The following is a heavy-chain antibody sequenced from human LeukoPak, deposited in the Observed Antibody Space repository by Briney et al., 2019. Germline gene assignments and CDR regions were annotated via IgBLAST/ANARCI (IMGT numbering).Heavy chain of an antibody. CDR2: ISNDGNNK. CDR1: GFPFSSYG. Sequence: GGSLRLSCAASGFPFSSYGMHWVRQAPGKGLEWVAAISNDGNNKFYADSVKGRFTISRDNSKNTLYLEMNSLRAEDTAVYYCTTPTGPAVIIDYWGPGTLVTVSS. V-gene: IGHV3-30*03. CDR3: TTPTGPAVIIDY. D-gene: IGHD2-2*01. J-gene: IGHJ4*02.